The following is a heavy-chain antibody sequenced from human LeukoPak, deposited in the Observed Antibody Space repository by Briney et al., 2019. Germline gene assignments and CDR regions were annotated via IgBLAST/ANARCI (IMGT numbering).Heavy chain of an antibody. Sequence: GGSLRLSCETSGFISSVFSMNWVRQAPGKGLEWVSFISGTRDIIYYADSVKGRFTISRDNAKNSLYLQMNSLRAEDTAVYYCATQYYYGAFDIWGQGTMVTVSS. CDR1: GFISSVFS. CDR3: ATQYYYGAFDI. CDR2: ISGTRDII. J-gene: IGHJ3*02. D-gene: IGHD3-10*01. V-gene: IGHV3-48*01.